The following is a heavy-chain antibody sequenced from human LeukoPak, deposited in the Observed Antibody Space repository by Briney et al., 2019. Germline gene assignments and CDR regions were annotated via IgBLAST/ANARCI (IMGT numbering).Heavy chain of an antibody. CDR2: IYYSGST. V-gene: IGHV4-59*02. J-gene: IGHJ6*02. CDR3: ARVGNDFWSGYPYGMDV. Sequence: PGGSLRLSCVASGFIVSNNYMSWIRQPPGKGLEWIGYIYYSGSTNYNPSLKSRVTISVDTSKNQFPLKLSSVTAADTAVYYCARVGNDFWSGYPYGMDVWGQGTTVTVSS. D-gene: IGHD3-3*01. CDR1: GFIVSNNY.